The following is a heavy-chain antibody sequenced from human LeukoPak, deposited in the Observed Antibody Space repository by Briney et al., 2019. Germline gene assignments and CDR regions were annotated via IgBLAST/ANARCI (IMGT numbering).Heavy chain of an antibody. J-gene: IGHJ4*02. D-gene: IGHD3-16*02. CDR1: GGSISSSNW. Sequence: SETLSLTCAVSGGSISSSNWWIWVRQPPGKGLEWIGEIYHTGSTNYNPSLKSRVTISVDKSKNQFSLKLSSVTAADTAVYYCSQTYYDYVWGSYRYVDYWGQGTLVTVSS. CDR3: SQTYYDYVWGSYRYVDY. V-gene: IGHV4-4*02. CDR2: IYHTGST.